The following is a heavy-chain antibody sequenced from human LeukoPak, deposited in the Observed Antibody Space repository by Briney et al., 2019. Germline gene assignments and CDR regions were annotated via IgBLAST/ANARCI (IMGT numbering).Heavy chain of an antibody. D-gene: IGHD3-22*01. CDR2: INLLSGST. V-gene: IGHV1-2*02. J-gene: IGHJ3*01. CDR3: AADPQRAYYDSSGEDAFDV. Sequence: GASVKVSCKASGNTFSAFYMNWVRQVPGQGLEWMGWINLLSGSTKYPQNFQGRVTMTRDTSISTAYMELNSLTSDDTAVYYCAADPQRAYYDSSGEDAFDVWGQGTLVIVSA. CDR1: GNTFSAFY.